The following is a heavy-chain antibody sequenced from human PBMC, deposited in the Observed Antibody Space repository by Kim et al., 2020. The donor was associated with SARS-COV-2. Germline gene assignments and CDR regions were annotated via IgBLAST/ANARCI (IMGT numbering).Heavy chain of an antibody. Sequence: ASVKVSCKASGYTFTSYDINWVRQATGQGLEWMGWMNPNSGNTGYAQKFQGRVTMTRNTSISTAYMELSSLRSEDTAVYYCASGHVLLWFGEPLGYYYYGMDVWGQGTTVTVSS. CDR2: MNPNSGNT. D-gene: IGHD3-10*01. CDR3: ASGHVLLWFGEPLGYYYYGMDV. CDR1: GYTFTSYD. V-gene: IGHV1-8*01. J-gene: IGHJ6*02.